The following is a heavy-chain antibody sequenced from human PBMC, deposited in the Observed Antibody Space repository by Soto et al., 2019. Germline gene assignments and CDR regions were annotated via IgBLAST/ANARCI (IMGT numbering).Heavy chain of an antibody. CDR3: ARVGRYYDSSGYYYFDY. D-gene: IGHD3-22*01. V-gene: IGHV1-69*06. CDR2: IIPIFGTA. CDR1: GGSVSSYA. J-gene: IGHJ4*02. Sequence: CKTAGGSVSSYAIRWVGQAPGQVLEWMGGIIPIFGTANYAQKFQGRVTITADKSTSTAYMELSSLRSEDTAVYYCARVGRYYDSSGYYYFDYWGQGTLVLGSS.